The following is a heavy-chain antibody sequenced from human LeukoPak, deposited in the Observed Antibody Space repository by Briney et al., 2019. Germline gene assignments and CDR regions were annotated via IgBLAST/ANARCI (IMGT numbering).Heavy chain of an antibody. D-gene: IGHD3-22*01. Sequence: PGGSLRLSCAASGFTFSSYAMSWVRQAPGKGLEWVSAISGSGGSTYYADSVKGRFTISRDNSKNTLYLQMNSLRAEDTAVYYCAKDGVPGYYDSSGYSDYWGQGTLVTVSS. V-gene: IGHV3-23*01. CDR1: GFTFSSYA. CDR2: ISGSGGST. CDR3: AKDGVPGYYDSSGYSDY. J-gene: IGHJ4*02.